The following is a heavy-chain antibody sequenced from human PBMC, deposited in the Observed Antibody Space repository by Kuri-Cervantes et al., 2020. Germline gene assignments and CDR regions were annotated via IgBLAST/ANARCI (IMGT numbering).Heavy chain of an antibody. CDR2: ISASGGST. J-gene: IGHJ4*02. CDR3: ARSGAATKSVTRDYFDY. D-gene: IGHD6-13*01. Sequence: GGSLRLSCAASGFTFSSHAMSWVRQAPAKGLEWFSAISASGGSTYYADSVKGRFTISRDNSKNTLYLQMNSLRAEDTAVYYCARSGAATKSVTRDYFDYWGQGTLVTVSS. CDR1: GFTFSSHA. V-gene: IGHV3-23*01.